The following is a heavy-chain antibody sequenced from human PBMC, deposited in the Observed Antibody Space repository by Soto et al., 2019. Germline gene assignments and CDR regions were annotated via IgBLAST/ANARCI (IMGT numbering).Heavy chain of an antibody. V-gene: IGHV3-30-3*01. CDR1: GFAFRSYA. J-gene: IGHJ4*02. CDR2: ISYDGSNS. Sequence: HPGGSLRLSCAASGFAFRSYAMHWVRQAPGKGLEWVAVISYDGSNSYDTDSVKGRFTISRDNSKNTLYLQMDSLRVEDTAVYYCARDHDSGGYSFDYWGQGTLVTVSS. CDR3: ARDHDSGGYSFDY. D-gene: IGHD3-22*01.